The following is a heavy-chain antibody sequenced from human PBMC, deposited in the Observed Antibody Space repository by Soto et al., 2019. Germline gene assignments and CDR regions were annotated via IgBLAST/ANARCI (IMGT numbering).Heavy chain of an antibody. V-gene: IGHV4-39*01. CDR3: AKLFDALGPS. D-gene: IGHD1-26*01. CDR2: VYYNENT. Sequence: QVQLQESGPGLVKPSETLSLTCTVAGVSVNNGRYYWGWIRQPPGKGTEWIGSVYYNENTHYNPSLKSRATVSVDTSKNQFSLTLSSVTAADTAVYYCAKLFDALGPSWGQGTLVTVSS. J-gene: IGHJ5*02. CDR1: GVSVNNGRYY.